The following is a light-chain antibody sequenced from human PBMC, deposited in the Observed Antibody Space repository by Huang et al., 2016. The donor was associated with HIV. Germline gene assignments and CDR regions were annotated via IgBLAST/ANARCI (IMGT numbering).Light chain of an antibody. CDR3: QHYKT. CDR1: PSVSTN. Sequence: EIVMTQSPATLSVSPGERVILSCRTSPSVSTNLAWYQQKRGQPPRLLIYGASTRATDTPIRFSGSGSGTEFTLTISSLQPEDFAVYSCQHYKTFGRGTKLEIK. CDR2: GAS. J-gene: IGKJ2*01. V-gene: IGKV3-15*01.